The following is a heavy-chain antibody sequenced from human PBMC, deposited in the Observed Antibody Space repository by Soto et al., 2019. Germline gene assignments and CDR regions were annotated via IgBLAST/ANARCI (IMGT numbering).Heavy chain of an antibody. CDR2: ISSSGSTI. D-gene: IGHD4-17*01. Sequence: QVQLVESGGGLFKPGGSLRLPCAASGFTFSDYYMSWIRQAPGKGLVWVSYISSSGSTIYYADSVKGRFTISRDNAKNSLYLQMNSLRAEDKAVYYCASHNGDHYAEYFQHWGQGTLVTVSS. CDR3: ASHNGDHYAEYFQH. J-gene: IGHJ1*01. V-gene: IGHV3-11*01. CDR1: GFTFSDYY.